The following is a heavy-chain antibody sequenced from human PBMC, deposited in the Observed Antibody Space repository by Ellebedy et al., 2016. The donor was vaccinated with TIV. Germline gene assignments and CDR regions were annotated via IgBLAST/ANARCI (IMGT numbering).Heavy chain of an antibody. D-gene: IGHD6-13*01. Sequence: SETLSLTCTVSGGSISSSSYYWGWIRQPPGKGLEWIGNIYYSGSTYYNPSLQSRVTISVDTSKNQFSLRLTSVTATDTAVYYCARHPENSNWYMVWWFDPWGQGTLVTVSS. CDR1: GGSISSSSYY. V-gene: IGHV4-39*01. J-gene: IGHJ5*02. CDR3: ARHPENSNWYMVWWFDP. CDR2: IYYSGST.